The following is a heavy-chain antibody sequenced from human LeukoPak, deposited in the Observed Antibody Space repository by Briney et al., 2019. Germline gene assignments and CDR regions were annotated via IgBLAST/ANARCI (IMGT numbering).Heavy chain of an antibody. CDR3: ARDRGIAVAAHLGY. Sequence: GGSLRLSCAASGFTVSSNYMSWVRQAPGKGLEWVSSISSSSSYIYYADSVKGRFTISRDNAKNSLYLQMNSLRAEDTAVYYCARDRGIAVAAHLGYWGQGTLVTVSS. CDR2: ISSSSSYI. CDR1: GFTVSSNY. V-gene: IGHV3-21*01. J-gene: IGHJ4*02. D-gene: IGHD6-19*01.